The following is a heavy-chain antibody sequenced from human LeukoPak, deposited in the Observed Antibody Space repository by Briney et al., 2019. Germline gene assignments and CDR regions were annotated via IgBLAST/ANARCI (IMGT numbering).Heavy chain of an antibody. CDR2: IHTSGNT. CDR1: GGSVSSGNFY. CDR3: ARDRGGDSFDI. J-gene: IGHJ3*02. Sequence: SETLSLTCTVSGGSVSSGNFYWAWIRQPAGNQLEWIGRIHTSGNTNHNPSLWSRVTISTDTSKNQFSLTLNFVTAADTAVYYCARDRGGDSFDIWGQGTTVTVSS. V-gene: IGHV4-61*02. D-gene: IGHD2-21*01.